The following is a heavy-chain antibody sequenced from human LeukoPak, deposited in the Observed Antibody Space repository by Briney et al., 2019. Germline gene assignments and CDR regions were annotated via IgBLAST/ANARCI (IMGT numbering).Heavy chain of an antibody. CDR2: IYYSGST. CDR3: ARHEGYSYAFAY. D-gene: IGHD5-18*01. J-gene: IGHJ4*02. V-gene: IGHV4-59*08. CDR1: GGSISSYY. Sequence: SQTLSLTCTVSGGSISSYYWSWIRQPPGKGLKWIGYIYYSGSTNYNASLKSRLTISADTSKNQFSLKLSSVTAADTAVYFCARHEGYSYAFAYWGQGTLVTVSS.